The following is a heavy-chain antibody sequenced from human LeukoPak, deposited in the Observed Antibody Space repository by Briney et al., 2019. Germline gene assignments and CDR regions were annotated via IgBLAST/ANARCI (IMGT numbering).Heavy chain of an antibody. CDR2: INPNSGDT. Sequence: GASVKVSCKASGDTFTGYYMHWVRQAPGQGLEWMGWINPNSGDTNYAQKFQGRVTMTRDTSISTAYMELSRLRSDDTAVYYCARAPLSGTYYDFWSGYSDYWGQGTLVTVSS. J-gene: IGHJ4*02. V-gene: IGHV1-2*02. D-gene: IGHD3-3*01. CDR3: ARAPLSGTYYDFWSGYSDY. CDR1: GDTFTGYY.